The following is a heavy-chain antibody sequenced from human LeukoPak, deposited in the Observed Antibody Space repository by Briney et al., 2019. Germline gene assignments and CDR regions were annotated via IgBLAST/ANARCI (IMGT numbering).Heavy chain of an antibody. CDR1: GFTVSSNY. Sequence: GGSLRLSCAASGFTVSSNYMSWVRQAPGKGLEWVSDISSSGTTIHYADSVKGRFTISRDNAKNSLYLQMSSLRAEDTAVYYCARGLDDGYSYGLDYWGQGTLVTVSS. J-gene: IGHJ4*02. CDR2: ISSSGTTI. CDR3: ARGLDDGYSYGLDY. V-gene: IGHV3-11*04. D-gene: IGHD5-18*01.